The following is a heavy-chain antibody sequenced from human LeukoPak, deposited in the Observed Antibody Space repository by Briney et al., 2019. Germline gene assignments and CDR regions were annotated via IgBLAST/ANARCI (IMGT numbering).Heavy chain of an antibody. CDR3: ARSRPPTSYGMDV. V-gene: IGHV3-30-3*01. D-gene: IGHD6-6*01. CDR1: GFTFRNYV. J-gene: IGHJ6*02. Sequence: GGSLRLSCAASGFTFRNYVIHWVRQAPGKGLEWVAVISYDGSNKYYADSVKGRFTISRDNSKNTLYLQMNSLRAEDTAVYYCARSRPPTSYGMDVWGQGTTVTVSS. CDR2: ISYDGSNK.